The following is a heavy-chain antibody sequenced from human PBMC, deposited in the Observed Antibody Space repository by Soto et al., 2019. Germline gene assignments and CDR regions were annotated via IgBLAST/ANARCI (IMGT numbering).Heavy chain of an antibody. D-gene: IGHD3-10*01. V-gene: IGHV4-59*08. CDR3: ARLKEGFGEFNNWFDP. Sequence: SETLCLTWTVAGGSISSYDGSWIRQPPGKGLEWIGYIYYSGSTNYNPSLKSRVTISVDMFKNQFSLKLSSVTAADTAVYYCARLKEGFGEFNNWFDPWGQGALVTVSS. J-gene: IGHJ5*02. CDR2: IYYSGST. CDR1: GGSISSYD.